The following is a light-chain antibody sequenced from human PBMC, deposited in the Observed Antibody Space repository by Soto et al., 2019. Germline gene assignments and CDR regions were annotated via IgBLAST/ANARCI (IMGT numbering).Light chain of an antibody. V-gene: IGKV3-20*01. CDR3: QQYGSSPHLT. CDR2: GAS. J-gene: IGKJ4*01. Sequence: EIVLTQSPGTLSLSPGERATLSCRASQSVSSSYLAWYQQKPGQAPRLVIYGASSRATGIPDRFSGSGSGTDFTLTISRLEPEDFAVYYCQQYGSSPHLTFGGGTKVEIK. CDR1: QSVSSSY.